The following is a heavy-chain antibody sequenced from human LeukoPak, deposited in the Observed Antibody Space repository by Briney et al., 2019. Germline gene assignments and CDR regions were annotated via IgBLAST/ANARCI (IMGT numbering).Heavy chain of an antibody. CDR2: ISXXGXTI. Sequence: GGSLRLSCAASGFXXNSFEMXWVXXXPGXXXXXXSYISXXGXTIYYADSVKGRFTISRDNAKNSLYLQMSSLRAEDTAVYYCARDRSYGSFNYWGQGTLVTVSS. J-gene: IGHJ4*02. CDR3: ARDRSYGSFNY. D-gene: IGHD5-18*01. CDR1: GFXXNSFE. V-gene: IGHV3-48*03.